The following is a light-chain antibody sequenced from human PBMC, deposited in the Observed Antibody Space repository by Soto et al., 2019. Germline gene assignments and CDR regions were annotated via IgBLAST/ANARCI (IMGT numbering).Light chain of an antibody. CDR2: DDS. CDR3: QKYENYWT. CDR1: QPISSW. J-gene: IGKJ1*01. V-gene: IGKV1-5*01. Sequence: DIQMTQSPPTLSASVGDRVTITCRASQPISSWLAWYHQKPGKAPKLLIDDDSNLESGVPSRFSGSGSGTEFTLTISSLQPEDFGIYYCQKYENYWTFGQGTKVEIK.